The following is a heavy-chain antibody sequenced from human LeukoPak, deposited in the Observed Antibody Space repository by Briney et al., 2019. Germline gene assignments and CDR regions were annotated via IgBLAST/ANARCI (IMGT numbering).Heavy chain of an antibody. CDR3: AKDTGYSYAQAFDY. CDR2: ISWNSGSI. Sequence: GGSLRVSCAAPGFTCVDYAMHGVRQAPGKGLEWVSGISWNSGSIGYADSVKGRFTISRDNAKNSLYLQMNSLRAEDTALYYCAKDTGYSYAQAFDYWGQGTLVTVSS. D-gene: IGHD5-18*01. J-gene: IGHJ4*02. V-gene: IGHV3-9*01. CDR1: GFTCVDYA.